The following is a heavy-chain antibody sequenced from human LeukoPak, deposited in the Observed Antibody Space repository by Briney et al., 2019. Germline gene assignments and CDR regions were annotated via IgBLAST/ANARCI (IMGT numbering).Heavy chain of an antibody. CDR2: IKQDGSEK. J-gene: IGHJ4*02. V-gene: IGHV3-7*01. D-gene: IGHD3-10*01. Sequence: GFLRLSCAASGFTFSSYWVSWVRPAPGKGLEWVANIKQDGSEKYYVDSVKGRFTIPRDNAKNSLYLQMNSLRAEDTAVYYCARDYNYYGSGSYHDYWGQGTLVTVSS. CDR3: ARDYNYYGSGSYHDY. CDR1: GFTFSSYW.